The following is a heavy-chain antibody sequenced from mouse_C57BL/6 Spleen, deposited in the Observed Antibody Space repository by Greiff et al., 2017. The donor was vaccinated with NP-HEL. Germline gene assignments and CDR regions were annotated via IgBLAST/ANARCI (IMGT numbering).Heavy chain of an antibody. V-gene: IGHV5-4*01. J-gene: IGHJ1*03. CDR1: GFTFSSYA. D-gene: IGHD1-1*01. CDR2: ISDGGSYT. Sequence: EVQGVESGGGLVKPGGSLKLSCAASGFTFSSYAMSWVRQTPEKRLEWVATISDGGSYTYYPDNVKGRFTISRDNAKNNLYLKMSHLKSEDTAMYYCARDRGDYYGSSPWYFDVWGTGTTVTVSS. CDR3: ARDRGDYYGSSPWYFDV.